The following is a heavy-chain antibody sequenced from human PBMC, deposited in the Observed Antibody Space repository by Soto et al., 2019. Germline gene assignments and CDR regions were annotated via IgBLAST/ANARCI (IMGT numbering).Heavy chain of an antibody. Sequence: GGSLRLSCAASGFTFSYYYMSWIRQAPGKGLEWVSYISSSGSTIYYADSVKGRFTISRDNAKNSLYLQMNSLRAEDTAVYYCARANYDILTGYYNYYFDYWGQGTLVTVSS. D-gene: IGHD3-9*01. V-gene: IGHV3-11*01. CDR3: ARANYDILTGYYNYYFDY. CDR2: ISSSGSTI. J-gene: IGHJ4*02. CDR1: GFTFSYYY.